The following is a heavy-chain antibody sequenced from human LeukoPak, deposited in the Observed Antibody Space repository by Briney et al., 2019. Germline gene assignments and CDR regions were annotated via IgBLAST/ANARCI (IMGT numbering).Heavy chain of an antibody. V-gene: IGHV3-48*03. CDR3: ARDTVDGPFVTSLDY. CDR1: GSTFSTYD. Sequence: GGSLRLSCSASGSTFSTYDMNWVRQTPGKGLEWVAHIISGGTTQYYADSVRGRFTVSRDNAKNSLYLHMNSLRAEDTAVYYCARDTVDGPFVTSLDYWGQGARVTVSS. D-gene: IGHD5-12*01. CDR2: IISGGTTQ. J-gene: IGHJ4*02.